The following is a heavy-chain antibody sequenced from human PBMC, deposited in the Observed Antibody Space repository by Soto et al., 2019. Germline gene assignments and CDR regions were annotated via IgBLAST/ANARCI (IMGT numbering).Heavy chain of an antibody. CDR2: IRSYNNST. CDR3: ARHGNGDEY. V-gene: IGHV1-18*01. D-gene: IGHD2-8*01. J-gene: IGHJ4*02. Sequence: ASVKVSCKASGYTFTSYGVNWVRQAPGQGLEWMGWIRSYNNSTNYAQKLQGRVTMTTDTSTNTAYMELRSLRSDDTAVYYCARHGNGDEYWGQGTLVTVSS. CDR1: GYTFTSYG.